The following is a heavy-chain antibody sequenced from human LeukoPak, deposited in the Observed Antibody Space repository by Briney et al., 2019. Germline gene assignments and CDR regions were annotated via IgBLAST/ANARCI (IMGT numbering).Heavy chain of an antibody. CDR3: ARCPLFDPHFDY. V-gene: IGHV4-61*01. CDR1: GGSVSSGSYY. CDR2: IYYSGST. Sequence: PSETLSLTCTVSGGSVSSGSYYWSWIRQPPGKGLEWIGYIYYSGSTNYNPSLKSRVTISVDTSKNQFSLKLSSVTAADTAVYYCARCPLFDPHFDYWGQGTLVTVSS. J-gene: IGHJ4*02. D-gene: IGHD3-9*01.